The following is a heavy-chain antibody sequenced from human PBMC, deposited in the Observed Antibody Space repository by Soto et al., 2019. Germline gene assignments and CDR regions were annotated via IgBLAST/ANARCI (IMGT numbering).Heavy chain of an antibody. CDR1: GFTLTTYT. V-gene: IGHV3-21*01. CDR2: ITSSSGHI. Sequence: WGSLRLSCEASGFTLTTYTISCVRHSSWKGLEWVSSITSSSGHIYYADSVKGRLTISRDNARNSLYLQMNSLRAEDTAVYYCVRERGLSSFYGMDVWGQGTTVTVSS. CDR3: VRERGLSSFYGMDV. D-gene: IGHD3-10*01. J-gene: IGHJ6*02.